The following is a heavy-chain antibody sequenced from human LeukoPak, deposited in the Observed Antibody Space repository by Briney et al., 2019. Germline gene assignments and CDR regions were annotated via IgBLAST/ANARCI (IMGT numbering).Heavy chain of an antibody. CDR3: ARDITIFGVVRNYYGMDV. CDR1: GFTFSSYW. D-gene: IGHD3-3*01. J-gene: IGHJ6*02. CDR2: IKQDGSEK. Sequence: GGPLRLSCAASGFTFSSYWMSWVRQAPGKGLEWVANIKQDGSEKYYVDSVKGRFTISRDNAKNSLYLQMNSLRAEDTAVYYCARDITIFGVVRNYYGMDVWGQGTTVTVSS. V-gene: IGHV3-7*01.